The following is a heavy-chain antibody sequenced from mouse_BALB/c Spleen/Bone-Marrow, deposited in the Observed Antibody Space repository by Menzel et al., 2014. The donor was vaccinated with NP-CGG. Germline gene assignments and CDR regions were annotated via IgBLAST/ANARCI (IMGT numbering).Heavy chain of an antibody. V-gene: IGHV5-6-3*01. CDR1: GFTFSSYG. CDR2: INSNGGST. Sequence: EVKLVESGGGLVQPGGSLKLSCAASGFTFSSYGMSWVRQTPDKRLELVATINSNGGSTYYPDSVKGRFTISRDNAKNTLYPQMSSLKSEDTAMYYCARDGYYVFYAMDYWGQGTSVTVSS. J-gene: IGHJ4*01. D-gene: IGHD2-3*01. CDR3: ARDGYYVFYAMDY.